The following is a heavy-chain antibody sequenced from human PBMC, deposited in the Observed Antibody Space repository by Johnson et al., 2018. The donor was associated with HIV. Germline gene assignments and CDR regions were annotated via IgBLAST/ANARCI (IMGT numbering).Heavy chain of an antibody. CDR3: ASLGGSYSLDI. J-gene: IGHJ3*02. Sequence: VQLVESGGGVLQPGLSLRLSCAASGFTVSSNYMSWVRQAPGKGLEWVSVIYSGGSTYYPDSVKGRFTISRDNSKNTLYLQMNSLRAEDTAVYYCASLGGSYSLDIWGQGTMVTVSS. CDR2: IYSGGST. CDR1: GFTVSSNY. V-gene: IGHV3-53*01. D-gene: IGHD1-26*01.